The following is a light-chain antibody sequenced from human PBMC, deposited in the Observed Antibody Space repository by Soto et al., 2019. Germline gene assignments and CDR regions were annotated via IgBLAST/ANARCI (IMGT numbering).Light chain of an antibody. CDR2: DVS. J-gene: IGLJ1*01. V-gene: IGLV2-14*03. CDR1: SSDVGRYNY. CDR3: SSFRSSSTFV. Sequence: QSALAQPASVSGSRGQSITISCTGTSSDVGRYNYVSWFQQHPGKVPKLIIYDVSNWPSGVSDRFSGSKSGNTASLTISGLHPEDDADYYCSSFRSSSTFVFGTGTKLTVL.